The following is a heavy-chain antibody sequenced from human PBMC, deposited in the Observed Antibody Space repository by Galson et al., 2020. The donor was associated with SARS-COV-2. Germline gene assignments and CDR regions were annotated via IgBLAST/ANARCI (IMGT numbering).Heavy chain of an antibody. CDR2: IYYSGST. J-gene: IGHJ5*02. CDR1: GGSISSSSYY. CDR3: AATYYYDSRRFDP. Sequence: SETLSLTCTVSGGSISSSSYYWGWIRQPPGKGLEWIGSIYYSGSTYYNPSLKSRVTISVDTSKNQFSLKLSSVPAADTAVYYCAATYYYDSRRFDPWGQGTLVTVSS. D-gene: IGHD3-22*01. V-gene: IGHV4-39*01.